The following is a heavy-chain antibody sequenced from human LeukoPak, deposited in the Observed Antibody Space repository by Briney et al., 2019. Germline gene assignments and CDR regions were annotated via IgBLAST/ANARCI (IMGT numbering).Heavy chain of an antibody. J-gene: IGHJ5*02. CDR2: INPDSGVT. CDR3: ALVTSGNWWFDP. V-gene: IGHV1-2*02. CDR1: RHTFTVYH. D-gene: IGHD2-21*02. Sequence: ASVKVSCKASRHTFTVYHVHCVRQAPGQGLEWMGWINPDSGVTNYAQNLQARVTMTRDTSISTVFLDLSSLRSDDTAVYYCALVTSGNWWFDPWGQGTLVTVSS.